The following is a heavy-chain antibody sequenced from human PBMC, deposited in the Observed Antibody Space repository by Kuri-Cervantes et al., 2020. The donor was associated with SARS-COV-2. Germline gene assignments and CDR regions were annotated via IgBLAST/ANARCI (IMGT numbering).Heavy chain of an antibody. V-gene: IGHV1-18*01. CDR3: ARDLDPNWFDP. Sequence: ASVKVSCKASGGTFSSYAISWGRQAPGQGLEWMGWISAYNGNTNYAQKLQGRVTMTTDTSTSTAYMELRSLRSDDTAVYYCARDLDPNWFDPWGQGTLVTVSS. CDR2: ISAYNGNT. CDR1: GGTFSSYA. J-gene: IGHJ5*02.